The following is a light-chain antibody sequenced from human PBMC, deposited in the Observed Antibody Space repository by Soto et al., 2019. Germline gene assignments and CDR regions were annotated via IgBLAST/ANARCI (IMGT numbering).Light chain of an antibody. Sequence: EIVMTQSPAILSVSPGERATLSCRASQSVSSKLAWYQQKPGQAPRLLIYGASTRATGIPARFSGSGSGTEFTLTISTLQSEDFAVYYCQQYYNWPPWTFGQGTKVEIK. V-gene: IGKV3D-15*01. CDR2: GAS. J-gene: IGKJ1*01. CDR1: QSVSSK. CDR3: QQYYNWPPWT.